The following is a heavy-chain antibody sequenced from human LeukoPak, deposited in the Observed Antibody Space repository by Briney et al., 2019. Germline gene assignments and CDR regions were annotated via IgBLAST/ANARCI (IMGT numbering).Heavy chain of an antibody. CDR3: ARGTGVVTAIGFDY. CDR2: ISSSGSTI. Sequence: PGGSLRLSCAASGFTFSSYAMSWVRQAPGKGLEWVSYISSSGSTIYYADSVKGRFTISRDNAKNSLYLQMNSLRAEDTAVYYCARGTGVVTAIGFDYRGQGTLVTVSS. D-gene: IGHD2-21*02. CDR1: GFTFSSYA. V-gene: IGHV3-48*03. J-gene: IGHJ4*02.